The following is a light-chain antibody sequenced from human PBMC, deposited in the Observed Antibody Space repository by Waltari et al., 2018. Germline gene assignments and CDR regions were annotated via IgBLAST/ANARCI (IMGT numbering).Light chain of an antibody. CDR3: QQSYSTPPYT. CDR1: QSISSY. V-gene: IGKV1-39*01. J-gene: IGKJ2*01. Sequence: DIQMTQSPSSLSASVGDRVTITCRASQSISSYLNWYQQKPGKAPKLLIYAASSLQSGVPSRFSGSGSGTDFTLTISSLQPEDFATYYCQQSYSTPPYTFGQGTEVEIK. CDR2: AAS.